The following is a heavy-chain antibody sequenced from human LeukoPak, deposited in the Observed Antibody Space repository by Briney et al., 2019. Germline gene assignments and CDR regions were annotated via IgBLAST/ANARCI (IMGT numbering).Heavy chain of an antibody. D-gene: IGHD2-21*01. J-gene: IGHJ6*03. CDR1: GGSISSYY. CDR3: ARVGYYPDYYMDV. Sequence: SETLSLTCTVSGGSISSYYWSWIRQPPGKGLEWIGYIYYSGSTYYNPSLTSRVTISVDSSKNQFSLKLSSVTAADTAVYYCARVGYYPDYYMDVWGKGTTVTVSS. V-gene: IGHV4-59*08. CDR2: IYYSGST.